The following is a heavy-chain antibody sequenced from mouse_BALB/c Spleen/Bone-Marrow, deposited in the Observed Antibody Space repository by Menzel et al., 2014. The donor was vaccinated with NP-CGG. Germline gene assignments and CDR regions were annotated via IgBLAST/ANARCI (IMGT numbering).Heavy chain of an antibody. CDR3: ARGGITNYYGLDY. Sequence: EVQGVESGPELVKPGASVMMSCKASGYTFTSYVIHWVKQKPGQGLEWIAYINPYNDGTKYNEKLKGKATLTSDKSSSTANMEFSSLTSEDSAVFYCARGGITNYYGLDYWGQGTSVTVSS. CDR2: INPYNDGT. J-gene: IGHJ4*01. D-gene: IGHD2-4*01. CDR1: GYTFTSYV. V-gene: IGHV1-14*01.